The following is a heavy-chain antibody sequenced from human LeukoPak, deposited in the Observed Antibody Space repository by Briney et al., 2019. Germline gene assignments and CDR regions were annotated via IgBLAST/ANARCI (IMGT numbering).Heavy chain of an antibody. Sequence: SETLSLTCAVYGGSFSGYYWSWIRQPPGKGLEWIGEINHRGSTNYDPSLKSRVTISVDTSKNQFSLKLSSVTAADTAVYYCAMSVDTAMAVGGFDYWGQGTLVTVSS. CDR2: INHRGST. D-gene: IGHD5-18*01. J-gene: IGHJ4*02. CDR3: AMSVDTAMAVGGFDY. V-gene: IGHV4-34*01. CDR1: GGSFSGYY.